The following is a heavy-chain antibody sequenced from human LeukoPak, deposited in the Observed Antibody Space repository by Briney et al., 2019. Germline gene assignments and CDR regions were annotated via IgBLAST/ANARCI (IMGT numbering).Heavy chain of an antibody. CDR1: GFTFSSYA. CDR2: IYYSGST. CDR3: ARHIPRRGYSSGWYVGY. D-gene: IGHD6-19*01. V-gene: IGHV4-39*01. Sequence: GSLRLSCAASGFTFSSYAMGWIRQPPGKGLEWIGSIYYSGSTYYNPSLKSRVIISVDTSKNQFSLKLSSVTAADTAVYYCARHIPRRGYSSGWYVGYWGQGTLVTVSS. J-gene: IGHJ4*02.